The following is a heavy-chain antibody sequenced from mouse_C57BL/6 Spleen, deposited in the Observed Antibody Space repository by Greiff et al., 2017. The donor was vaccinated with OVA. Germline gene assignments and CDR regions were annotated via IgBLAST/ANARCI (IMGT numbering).Heavy chain of an antibody. CDR3: ARERSSGYGFAY. CDR1: GYSITSGYY. D-gene: IGHD3-2*02. J-gene: IGHJ3*01. V-gene: IGHV3-6*01. Sequence: DVKLQESGPGLVKPSQSLSLTCSVTGYSITSGYYWNWIRQFPGNKLEWMGYISYDGSNNYNPSLKNRISITRDTSKNQFFLKLNSVTTEDTATYYCARERSSGYGFAYWGQGTLVTVSA. CDR2: ISYDGSN.